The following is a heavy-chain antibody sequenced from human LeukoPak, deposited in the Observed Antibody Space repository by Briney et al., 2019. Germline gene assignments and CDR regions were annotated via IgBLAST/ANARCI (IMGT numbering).Heavy chain of an antibody. D-gene: IGHD3-10*01. CDR2: ISWTSGSI. Sequence: GGSLRLSCAASGFTFDDYAMHWVRQAPGKGLEWVSGISWTSGSIGYADSVKGRFTISRDNAKNSLYLQMNSLRAEDTALYYCAKDTGLWFGELFSYFDYWGQGTLVTVSS. V-gene: IGHV3-9*01. CDR1: GFTFDDYA. J-gene: IGHJ4*02. CDR3: AKDTGLWFGELFSYFDY.